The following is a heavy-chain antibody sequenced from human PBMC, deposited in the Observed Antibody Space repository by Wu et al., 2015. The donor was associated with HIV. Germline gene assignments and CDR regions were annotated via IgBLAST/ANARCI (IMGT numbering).Heavy chain of an antibody. Sequence: QIQLVQSGAEVKKPGASVKVSCKASGYTFTSYGISWVRQAPGQGLEWMGWISAYNGDTNYAQRLQDRVTMTTDTSTSTAYMELRSLRSEDTAVYSCARVRTTEFHTIDSWGQGTLVTVSS. D-gene: IGHD1-14*01. V-gene: IGHV1-18*01. CDR1: GYTFTSYG. CDR2: ISAYNGDT. J-gene: IGHJ5*01. CDR3: ARVRTTEFHTIDS.